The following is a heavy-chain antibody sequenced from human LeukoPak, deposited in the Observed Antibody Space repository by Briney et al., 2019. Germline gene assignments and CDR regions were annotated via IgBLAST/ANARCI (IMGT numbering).Heavy chain of an antibody. V-gene: IGHV5-10-1*01. CDR1: GYSFTSYW. CDR2: IDPSDSYT. D-gene: IGHD5-24*01. CDR3: ARQGDGYNLVYYFDY. J-gene: IGHJ4*02. Sequence: GESLKISCKGSGYSFTSYWISWVRQMPGKGLEWMGRIDPSDSYTNYSPSFQGHVTISADKSISTAYLQWSSLKASDTAMYYCARQGDGYNLVYYFDYWGQGTLVTVSS.